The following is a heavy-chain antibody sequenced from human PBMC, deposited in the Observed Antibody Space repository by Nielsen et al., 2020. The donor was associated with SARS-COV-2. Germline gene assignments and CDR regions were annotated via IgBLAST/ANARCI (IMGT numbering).Heavy chain of an antibody. D-gene: IGHD2-21*01. Sequence: GGSLRLSCKVSGYDFAKMWIGWVRQMPGKGLEWMRLIYPGDSDTRYSPSFQGQVNISADKSTNTAFLQWSSLKASDSAVYYCVRHRSAISRSIFHYYYGLDVWGQGTTVTVSS. CDR1: GYDFAKMW. V-gene: IGHV5-51*01. J-gene: IGHJ6*02. CDR3: VRHRSAISRSIFHYYYGLDV. CDR2: IYPGDSDT.